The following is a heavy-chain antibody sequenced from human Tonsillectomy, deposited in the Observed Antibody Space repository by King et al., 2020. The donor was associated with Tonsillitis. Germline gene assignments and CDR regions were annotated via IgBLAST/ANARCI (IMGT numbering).Heavy chain of an antibody. Sequence: VQLVESGGGLVQPGQSLRLSCTASGFTFGAYAMSWFRQAPGKGLEWVGFIRRKVYGGTTEYAASVKGRFTISRDDSKSIAYLQMNSLKTEDTAVYYFTRGPDSPYYYDSSGYYDAFDIWGQGTMVTVSS. J-gene: IGHJ3*02. D-gene: IGHD3-22*01. CDR1: GFTFGAYA. CDR2: IRRKVYGGTT. CDR3: TRGPDSPYYYDSSGYYDAFDI. V-gene: IGHV3-49*03.